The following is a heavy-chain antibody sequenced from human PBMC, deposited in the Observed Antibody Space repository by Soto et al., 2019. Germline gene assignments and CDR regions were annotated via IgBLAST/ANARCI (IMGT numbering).Heavy chain of an antibody. CDR1: GFSLRTTGVG. CDR2: IYWDDDK. D-gene: IGHD2-21*02. Sequence: QITLKESGPTLVKPTQTLTLTCSFSGFSLRTTGVGVGWIRQPPGKALEWLALIYWDDDKRYNPSLNSRLTITKDTSKNQVVRAMTNMDPVDTATYYCVQSRCGGDCLQSYSSHSYYGLDVWGQGTTVTVSS. J-gene: IGHJ6*02. CDR3: VQSRCGGDCLQSYSSHSYYGLDV. V-gene: IGHV2-5*02.